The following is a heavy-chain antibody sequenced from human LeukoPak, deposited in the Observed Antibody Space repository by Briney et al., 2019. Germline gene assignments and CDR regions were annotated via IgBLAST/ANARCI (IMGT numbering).Heavy chain of an antibody. J-gene: IGHJ4*02. CDR2: ISRNGDTR. D-gene: IGHD4-17*01. CDR1: GFTSTDYY. Sequence: GGSLRLSCAASGFTSTDYYMTWIRQAPGKGLEWVSYISRNGDTRYYAASVKGRFTISRDNARNSLYLQMNSLRAEDTAVYYCARGPTTVTSPHFDYWGQGTLVTVSS. CDR3: ARGPTTVTSPHFDY. V-gene: IGHV3-11*01.